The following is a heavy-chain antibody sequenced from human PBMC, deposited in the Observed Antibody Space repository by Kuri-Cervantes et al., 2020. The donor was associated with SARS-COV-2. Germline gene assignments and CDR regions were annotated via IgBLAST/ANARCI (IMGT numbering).Heavy chain of an antibody. CDR1: GGSISSYY. V-gene: IGHV4-59*01. J-gene: IGHJ4*02. D-gene: IGHD5-24*01. CDR3: ARGPRWPGRAYYFDY. CDR2: IYYSGST. Sequence: SETLSLTCTVSGGSISSYYWSWIRQPPGKGLEWIGYIYYSGSTNYNPSLKSRVTISVDTSKNQFSLKLSSVTAADTAVYYCARGPRWPGRAYYFDYWGQGTLVTVSS.